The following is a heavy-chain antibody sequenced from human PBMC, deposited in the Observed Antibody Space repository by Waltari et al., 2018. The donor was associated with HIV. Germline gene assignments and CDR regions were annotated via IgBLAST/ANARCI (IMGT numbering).Heavy chain of an antibody. CDR1: GFSVRNHW. V-gene: IGHV3-74*01. CDR3: ARASHYIEFSTFDGDYYFDL. D-gene: IGHD3-9*01. J-gene: IGHJ4*02. Sequence: VQLVESGGGSIKTGGSLRLSCAGSGFSVRNHWMAWVRQGPGKGLVWVARINSDGSTRNYADAVKGRFVISRDNSRNTVYLQLNSVKVEDTAVYFCARASHYIEFSTFDGDYYFDLWGRGTRVPVSS. CDR2: INSDGSTR.